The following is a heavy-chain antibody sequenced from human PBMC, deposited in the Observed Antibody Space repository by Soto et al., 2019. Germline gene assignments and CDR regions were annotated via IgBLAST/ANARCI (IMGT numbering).Heavy chain of an antibody. CDR2: IGTYNLNT. Sequence: ASVKVSCKASGYGFTTYALSWVRQAPGQGLEWLGWIGTYNLNTRYAQKLQGRVTMTADTSTSTAYMELRSLRSDDTAVYYCARTTTVSTILPREIPDYWGQGTLVTVSS. J-gene: IGHJ4*02. CDR3: ARTTTVSTILPREIPDY. D-gene: IGHD3-9*01. CDR1: GYGFTTYA. V-gene: IGHV1-18*01.